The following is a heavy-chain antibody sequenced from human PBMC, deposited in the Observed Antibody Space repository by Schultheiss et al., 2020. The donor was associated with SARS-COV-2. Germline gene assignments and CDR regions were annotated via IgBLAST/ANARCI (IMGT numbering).Heavy chain of an antibody. CDR1: GFTFSDHY. V-gene: IGHV3-72*01. CDR2: SRNRANSYTT. CDR3: TTDLHVDIVATIGDY. Sequence: GESLKISCAASGFTFSDHYMDWVRQAPGKGLEWVGRSRNRANSYTTEYAASVKGRFTISRDDSKNTLYLQMNSLKTEDTAVYYCTTDLHVDIVATIGDYWGQGTLVTVSS. J-gene: IGHJ4*02. D-gene: IGHD5-12*01.